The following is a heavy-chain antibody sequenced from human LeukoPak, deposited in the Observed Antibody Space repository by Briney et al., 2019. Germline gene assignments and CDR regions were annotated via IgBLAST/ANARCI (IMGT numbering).Heavy chain of an antibody. CDR1: GFTYSSYS. D-gene: IGHD3-3*01. Sequence: GGSLRLSCAGSGFTYSSYSMNWVRQAPGKGLEWVSYISSSGSTVYYADSVKGRFTISRDNAKNSLYLQMNSLRPDDTAVYYCARITIFGGGQGTMVTVSA. CDR2: ISSSGSTV. V-gene: IGHV3-48*01. CDR3: ARITIFG. J-gene: IGHJ3*01.